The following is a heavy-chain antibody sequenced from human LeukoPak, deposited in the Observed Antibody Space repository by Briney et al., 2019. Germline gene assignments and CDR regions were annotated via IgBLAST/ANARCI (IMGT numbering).Heavy chain of an antibody. J-gene: IGHJ4*02. V-gene: IGHV3-9*01. CDR2: ISWNSGSI. CDR1: GFTFDDYA. Sequence: GGSLRLSCAASGFTFDDYAMHWVRQAPGKGLEWVSGISWNSGSIGYADSVKGRFTISRDNAKNSLYLQTNSLRAEDTALYYCAKDVLTSSSSFFDYWGQGTLVTVSS. CDR3: AKDVLTSSSSFFDY. D-gene: IGHD2-2*01.